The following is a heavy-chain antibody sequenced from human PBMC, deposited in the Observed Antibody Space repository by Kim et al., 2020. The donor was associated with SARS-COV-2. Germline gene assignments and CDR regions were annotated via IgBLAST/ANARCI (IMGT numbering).Heavy chain of an antibody. CDR2: IRTKANGWPT. CDR1: GFTFADHP. Sequence: GSLRLSCTTSGFTFADHPMNWFRQAPGKGLEWVGIIRTKANGWPTEYAASVKGRFTISRDDSKSIAYLQMNSLKTEDTAVYYCARLQDPWTTFDSWGQG. V-gene: IGHV3-49*03. CDR3: ARLQDPWTTFDS. J-gene: IGHJ5*01. D-gene: IGHD1-1*01.